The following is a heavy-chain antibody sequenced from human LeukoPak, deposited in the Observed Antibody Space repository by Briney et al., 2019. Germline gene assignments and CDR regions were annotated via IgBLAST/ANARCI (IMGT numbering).Heavy chain of an antibody. J-gene: IGHJ6*03. CDR2: IYYSGST. V-gene: IGHV4-59*08. D-gene: IGHD3/OR15-3a*01. Sequence: KPSETLSLTCTVSGGSTSVYYWSWIRQPPGKGLEWIGHIYYSGSTNYNPSLKSRVTISVDTSKNQFSLKLSSVTAADTAVYYCARHWTTSYYYYMDVWGKGTTVTVSS. CDR1: GGSTSVYY. CDR3: ARHWTTSYYYYMDV.